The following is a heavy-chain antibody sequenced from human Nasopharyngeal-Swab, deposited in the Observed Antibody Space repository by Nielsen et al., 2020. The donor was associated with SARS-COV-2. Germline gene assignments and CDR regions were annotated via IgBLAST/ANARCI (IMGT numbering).Heavy chain of an antibody. V-gene: IGHV4-31*03. J-gene: IGHJ4*02. CDR1: GGSISSGGYY. D-gene: IGHD3-22*01. Sequence: SETLSLPCTVSGGSISSGGYYWSWIRQHPGKGLEWIGYIYYSGSTYYNPPLKSRVTISVDTSKNQFSLKLSSVTAADTAVYYCARDLGDSSGYYLGWLGYWGQGTLVTVSS. CDR2: IYYSGST. CDR3: ARDLGDSSGYYLGWLGY.